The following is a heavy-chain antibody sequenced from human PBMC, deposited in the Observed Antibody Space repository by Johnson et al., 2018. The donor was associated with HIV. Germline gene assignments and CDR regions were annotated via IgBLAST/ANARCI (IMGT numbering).Heavy chain of an antibody. CDR2: INSDGSST. Sequence: VQLVESGGGVVRPGGSLRLSCAASGFTFSSYWMHWVRQAPGKGLVWVSRINSDGSSTSYADSVKGRFTISRDNATNTLYLQMKSLRAEDTAAYYCARDRGRAYYNFWSGTRSACAFDIWGQGTMVTVSS. J-gene: IGHJ3*02. CDR3: ARDRGRAYYNFWSGTRSACAFDI. CDR1: GFTFSSYW. V-gene: IGHV3-74*01. D-gene: IGHD3-3*01.